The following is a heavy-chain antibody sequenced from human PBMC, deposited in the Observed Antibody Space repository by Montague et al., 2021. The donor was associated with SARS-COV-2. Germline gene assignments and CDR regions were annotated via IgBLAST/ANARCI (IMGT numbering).Heavy chain of an antibody. CDR1: GGSFSDYY. CDR2: IDHSGST. J-gene: IGHJ6*02. D-gene: IGHD3/OR15-3a*01. V-gene: IGHV4-34*01. CDR3: ARGRAGTGFDEYYYGMDV. Sequence: SETLSLTCAVSGGSFSDYYWSWIRQPPGKGLEWIGEIDHSGSTNYNPSLKSRVTISVDTSKNQFSLKLSSVTAADTAVYYCARGRAGTGFDEYYYGMDVWGQGTTVTVSS.